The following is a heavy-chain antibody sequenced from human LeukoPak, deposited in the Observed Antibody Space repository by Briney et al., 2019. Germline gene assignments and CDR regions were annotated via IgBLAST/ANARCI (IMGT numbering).Heavy chain of an antibody. Sequence: ASVKVSCKASEHTFTSYAIHWVRQAPGQRLEWMGWINAGNGDTKYSQEFQGRLTITRDTSATTAYMELSSLTSEDMAVYYCARDRAPKTVTSEVDAFDIWGQGTMVTVSS. V-gene: IGHV1-3*03. CDR3: ARDRAPKTVTSEVDAFDI. CDR1: EHTFTSYA. J-gene: IGHJ3*02. D-gene: IGHD4-17*01. CDR2: INAGNGDT.